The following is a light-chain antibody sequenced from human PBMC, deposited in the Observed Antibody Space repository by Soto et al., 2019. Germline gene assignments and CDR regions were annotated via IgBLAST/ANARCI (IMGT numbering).Light chain of an antibody. CDR1: QGIFSY. Sequence: DIHLYQSPTLPSASVGESSNITLQASQGIFSYLAWYQQKPGKAPELLIYGASTLQSGVPSRFTGSGSGTEFTLTISSLQPDEFATYYCKQLNSYPRTFGKGTKVDIK. CDR3: KQLNSYPRT. CDR2: GAS. J-gene: IGKJ1*01. V-gene: IGKV1-9*01.